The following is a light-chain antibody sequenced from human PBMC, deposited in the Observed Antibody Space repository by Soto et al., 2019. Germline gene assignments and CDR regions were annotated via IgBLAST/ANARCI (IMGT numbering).Light chain of an antibody. CDR1: QSISSW. V-gene: IGKV1-5*03. CDR3: QHYNNYSEA. Sequence: IQMTHSPSTLSASVGARVTITCRAGQSISSWLAWYQQRPGKAPKLLIYEASTLKSGVPSRFSGSGSGTEFTLTISSLQPDDFATYYCQHYNNYSEAFGQGTKVDIK. CDR2: EAS. J-gene: IGKJ1*01.